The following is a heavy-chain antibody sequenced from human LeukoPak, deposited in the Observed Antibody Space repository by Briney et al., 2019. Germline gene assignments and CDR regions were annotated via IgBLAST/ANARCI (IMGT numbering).Heavy chain of an antibody. Sequence: ASVKVSCKASGYTFTSYGISWVRQAPGQGLEWMGWISTYNGNTNYAQKLQGRATMTTDTSTSTAYMELRSLRSDDTAVYYCARDSGGDGDTIFGRYGMDVWGQGTTVTVSS. D-gene: IGHD3-3*01. J-gene: IGHJ6*02. CDR2: ISTYNGNT. CDR3: ARDSGGDGDTIFGRYGMDV. V-gene: IGHV1-18*01. CDR1: GYTFTSYG.